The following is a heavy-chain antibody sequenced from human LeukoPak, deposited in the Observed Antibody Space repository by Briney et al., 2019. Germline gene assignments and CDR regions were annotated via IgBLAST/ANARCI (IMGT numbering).Heavy chain of an antibody. J-gene: IGHJ6*02. D-gene: IGHD5-18*01. CDR3: ARAERGYSYGYEVNYYYGMDV. Sequence: NPGGSLRLSCAASGFTFSDYYMSWIRQAPGKGLEWVSYISSSGSTIYYADSVKGRFTISRDNDKNSLYLQMNSLRAEDTAVYYCARAERGYSYGYEVNYYYGMDVWGQGTTVTVSS. CDR1: GFTFSDYY. CDR2: ISSSGSTI. V-gene: IGHV3-11*01.